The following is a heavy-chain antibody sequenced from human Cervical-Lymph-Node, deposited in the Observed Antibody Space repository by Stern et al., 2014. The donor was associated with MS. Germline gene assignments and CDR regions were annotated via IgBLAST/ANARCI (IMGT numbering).Heavy chain of an antibody. Sequence: QVQLVESGPGLVKPSETLSLTCTVSVGSISDYYWNWNRQPAGKGREWDGRIYRSGATNYNPSLNSRVTMSVDSPKTHFSLKLTSLSAADTAVYYCARQTSVTSSLNFYYGMDVWGQGTTVTVSS. CDR2: IYRSGAT. CDR3: ARQTSVTSSLNFYYGMDV. CDR1: VGSISDYY. J-gene: IGHJ6*02. D-gene: IGHD4-17*01. V-gene: IGHV4-4*07.